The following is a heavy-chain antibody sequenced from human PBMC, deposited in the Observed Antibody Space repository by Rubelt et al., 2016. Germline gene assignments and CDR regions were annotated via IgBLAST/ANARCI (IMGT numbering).Heavy chain of an antibody. J-gene: IGHJ1*01. CDR3: ARSNWNHQSFFQH. D-gene: IGHD1-14*01. CDR2: IIPIFGTA. Sequence: IEWWGGIIPIFGTANYAQKFQGRVTITADKSTSTAYMELSSLRSEDTAVYYCARSNWNHQSFFQHWGQGTLVTVSS. V-gene: IGHV1-69*06.